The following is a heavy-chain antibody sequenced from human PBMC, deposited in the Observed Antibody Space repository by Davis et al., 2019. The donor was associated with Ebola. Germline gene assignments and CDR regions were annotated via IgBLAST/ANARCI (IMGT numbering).Heavy chain of an antibody. V-gene: IGHV3-21*01. J-gene: IGHJ6*02. D-gene: IGHD3-9*01. CDR2: ISSTSSYI. CDR1: GFTFSSYS. Sequence: GESLKISCAASGFTFSSYSMIWVRRAPGKGLEWVSSISSTSSYIYYADSVKGRFTLSRDNAKNSLYLQMNSLRAEDTAVYYCARVPYDILTGYHLGVYYYGVDVWGQGTTVTVSS. CDR3: ARVPYDILTGYHLGVYYYGVDV.